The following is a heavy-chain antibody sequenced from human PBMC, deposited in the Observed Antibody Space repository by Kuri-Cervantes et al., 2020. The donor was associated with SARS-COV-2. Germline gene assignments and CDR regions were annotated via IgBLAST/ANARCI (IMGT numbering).Heavy chain of an antibody. CDR2: INHSGST. CDR1: GGSFSGYY. V-gene: IGHV4-34*01. Sequence: SETLSLTCAVYGGSFSGYYWSWIRQPPGKGLEWIGEINHSGSTNYNPSLKSRVTISVDTSKNQFSLKLSSVTAADTAVYYCARDPRYLVRGRGFDYWGQGTLVTVSS. J-gene: IGHJ4*02. CDR3: ARDPRYLVRGRGFDY. D-gene: IGHD1-14*01.